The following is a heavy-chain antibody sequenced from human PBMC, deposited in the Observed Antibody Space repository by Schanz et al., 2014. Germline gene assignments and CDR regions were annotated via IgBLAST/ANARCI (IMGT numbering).Heavy chain of an antibody. J-gene: IGHJ4*02. CDR1: GFMFSSYG. Sequence: QVQLVESGGGVVQPGRSLRLSCAASGFMFSSYGMHWVRQAPGKGLEWVGVISYDGSKKSYADSVKGRFTISRDNSKNTVYLEMNSLRPDDTAVYYCARGGFGEGYYLGYWGQGTLVTVSS. CDR3: ARGGFGEGYYLGY. D-gene: IGHD3-10*01. CDR2: ISYDGSKK. V-gene: IGHV3-30*03.